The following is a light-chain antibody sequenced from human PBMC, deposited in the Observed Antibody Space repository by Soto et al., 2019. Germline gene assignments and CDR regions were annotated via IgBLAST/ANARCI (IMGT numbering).Light chain of an antibody. J-gene: IGKJ5*01. CDR3: QQRSNWPPTIT. CDR1: QSFSSTY. Sequence: EIVLTQSPGTLSLSPGERDTLSCRASQSFSSTYLAWYQQKPGQAPRLLIYDASNRATGIPARFSGSGSGTDFTRTISSLEPEEFAVHYCQQRSNWPPTITFGQGTRLEIK. CDR2: DAS. V-gene: IGKV3-11*01.